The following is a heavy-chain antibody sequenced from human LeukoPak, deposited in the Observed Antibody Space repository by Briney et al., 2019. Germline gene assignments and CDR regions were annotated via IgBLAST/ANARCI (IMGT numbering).Heavy chain of an antibody. CDR2: IYPGDSDT. V-gene: IGHV5-51*01. D-gene: IGHD4-23*01. J-gene: IGHJ5*02. Sequence: GESLKISCKGSGYSFTNYWIGWVRQMPGKGLEWMGIIYPGDSDTRYSPSFQGQVTISADKSISTAYLQWSSLKASDTAMYYCARLRVGGRWSRRLLDPWGQGTLVTVSS. CDR1: GYSFTNYW. CDR3: ARLRVGGRWSRRLLDP.